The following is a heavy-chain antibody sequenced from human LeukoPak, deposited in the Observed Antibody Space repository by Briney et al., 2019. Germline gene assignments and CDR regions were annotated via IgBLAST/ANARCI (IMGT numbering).Heavy chain of an antibody. CDR3: AKQTWLDRTPFDY. D-gene: IGHD6-19*01. CDR1: GFTFSSYA. V-gene: IGHV3-23*01. Sequence: PGRSLRLSCAASGFTFSSYAMSWVRQAPGKGLEWVSAISGSGGSTYYADSVKGRFTISRDKSKNTLYLQMNSLRAEDTAVYYCAKQTWLDRTPFDYWGQGTLVTVSS. J-gene: IGHJ4*02. CDR2: ISGSGGST.